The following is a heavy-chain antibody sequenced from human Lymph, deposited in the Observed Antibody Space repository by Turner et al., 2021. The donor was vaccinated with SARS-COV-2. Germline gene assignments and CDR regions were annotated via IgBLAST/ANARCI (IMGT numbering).Heavy chain of an antibody. CDR3: ARQTVNNWVDP. Sequence: QVQLQESGPRLVKPLETLSLTCTVSGGSMNNNYWSWNRQPPGKRLEWIGFIFYRGSTNYNPSLKSRVTISVDTSENQFSLKLTSVTAADTAIYYCARQTVNNWVDPWGQGTLVTVSS. V-gene: IGHV4-59*01. J-gene: IGHJ5*02. D-gene: IGHD2-21*02. CDR2: IFYRGST. CDR1: GGSMNNNY.